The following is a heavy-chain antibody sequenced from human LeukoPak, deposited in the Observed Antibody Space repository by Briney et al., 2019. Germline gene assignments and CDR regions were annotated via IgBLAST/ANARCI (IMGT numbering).Heavy chain of an antibody. CDR3: ARGQFQRDY. CDR2: VNHSGRT. CDR1: GGSFSGYF. V-gene: IGHV4-34*01. Sequence: SETLSLTCAVYGGSFSGYFWSWIRQPPGKGLEWIGEVNHSGRTNYNPSLKSRVTISVDTSKNQFSLNLRSVTAADTAVYYCARGQFQRDYWGQGTLVTVYS. J-gene: IGHJ4*02.